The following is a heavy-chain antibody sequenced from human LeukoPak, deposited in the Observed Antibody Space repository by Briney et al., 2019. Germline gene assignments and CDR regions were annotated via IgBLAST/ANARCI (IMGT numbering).Heavy chain of an antibody. V-gene: IGHV3-30*18. CDR3: VKPGEWLYTWNYYFDG. Sequence: GGSLRLSCAAAGFSFDSFAMHWVRQAPGKGLEWVAVISCEGRRRYYADSVKGRFTVSRDTPKNTLYLHMNSLRAEDTALYYCVKPGEWLYTWNYYFDGWGQGTLVTVSS. CDR1: GFSFDSFA. CDR2: ISCEGRRR. D-gene: IGHD3-16*01. J-gene: IGHJ4*02.